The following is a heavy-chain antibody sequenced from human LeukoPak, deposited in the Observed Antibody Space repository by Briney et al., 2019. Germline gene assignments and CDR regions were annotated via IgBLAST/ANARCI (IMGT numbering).Heavy chain of an antibody. CDR1: GFTFSSYA. D-gene: IGHD1-26*01. V-gene: IGHV3-23*01. Sequence: PGGSLRLSCAASGFTFSSYAMSWVRQAPGKGLEWVSAISGSGGSTYYADSVKGRFTISRDNSKNTLYLQMNSLRAEDTAVYYCAKGRRANYYYYMDVWGKGTTVTVSS. J-gene: IGHJ6*03. CDR3: AKGRRANYYYYMDV. CDR2: ISGSGGST.